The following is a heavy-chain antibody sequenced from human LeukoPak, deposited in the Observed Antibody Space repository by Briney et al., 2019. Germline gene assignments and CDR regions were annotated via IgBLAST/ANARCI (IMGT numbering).Heavy chain of an antibody. V-gene: IGHV3-43*01. J-gene: IGHJ3*01. CDR2: ISWDGGST. CDR3: ARVLLGMSAFDL. Sequence: GGSLRLSCAASGFTFDDYTMHWVRHAPGKGLEWVSLISWDGGSTYYADSVKGRFTISRDNAKNSLFLQMNSLRADDTAVYSCARVLLGMSAFDLWGQGTMVSVSS. CDR1: GFTFDDYT. D-gene: IGHD3-9*01.